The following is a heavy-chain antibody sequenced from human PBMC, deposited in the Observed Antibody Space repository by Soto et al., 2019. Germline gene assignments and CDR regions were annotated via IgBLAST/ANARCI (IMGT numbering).Heavy chain of an antibody. CDR2: INAGNGNT. Sequence: QVQLVQSGAEEKKPGASVKVSCKASGYTFTSYAMHWVRQAPGQRLEWMGWINAGNGNTKYSQKFQGRVTITRDTSGRPGYMELSSLRSEDTAGYYCAGGIAPYYFDYWGQGTLVTVSS. CDR1: GYTFTSYA. CDR3: AGGIAPYYFDY. D-gene: IGHD6-13*01. V-gene: IGHV1-3*05. J-gene: IGHJ4*02.